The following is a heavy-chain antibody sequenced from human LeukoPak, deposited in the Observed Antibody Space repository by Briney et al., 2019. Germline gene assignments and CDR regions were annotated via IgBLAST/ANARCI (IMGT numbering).Heavy chain of an antibody. J-gene: IGHJ4*02. CDR2: IRSKANSYAT. D-gene: IGHD2-15*01. CDR3: TSRGGSSLGDY. Sequence: WVGRIRSKANSYATAYAASVKGRFTISRDDSKNTAYLQMNSLKSEDTAVYYCTSRGGSSLGDYWGQVTLVTVSS. V-gene: IGHV3-73*01.